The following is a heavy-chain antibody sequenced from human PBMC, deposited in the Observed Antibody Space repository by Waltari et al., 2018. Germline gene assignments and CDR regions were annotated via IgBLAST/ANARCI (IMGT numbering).Heavy chain of an antibody. CDR3: ARATHSYGTLLEY. J-gene: IGHJ4*02. CDR2: INPKRGGT. D-gene: IGHD5-18*01. V-gene: IGHV1-2*02. Sequence: QVQLVQSGAEVKKPGASVKVSCKASGYTFTGYYMHWVRQAPGQGLEWMGWINPKRGGTNYAQKFQGRGTMTRDTSISTAYMELSRLRSYDTAVYYCARATHSYGTLLEYWGQGTLVTVSS. CDR1: GYTFTGYY.